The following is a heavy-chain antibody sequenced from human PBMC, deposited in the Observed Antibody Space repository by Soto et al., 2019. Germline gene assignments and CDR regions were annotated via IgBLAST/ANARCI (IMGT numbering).Heavy chain of an antibody. CDR3: AREGFGGYCSGGSCQSYYYMDV. V-gene: IGHV1-18*01. CDR2: ISAYNGNT. CDR1: GYTFTSYG. Sequence: ASVKVSCKASGYTFTSYGISWVRQAPGQGLEWMGWISAYNGNTNYAQKLQGRVTMTTDTSTSTAYMELRSLRSDDTAVYYCAREGFGGYCSGGSCQSYYYMDVWGKGTTVTVSS. D-gene: IGHD2-15*01. J-gene: IGHJ6*03.